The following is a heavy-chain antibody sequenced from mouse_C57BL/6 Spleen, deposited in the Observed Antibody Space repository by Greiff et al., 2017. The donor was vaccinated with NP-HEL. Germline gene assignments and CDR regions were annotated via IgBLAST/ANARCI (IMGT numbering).Heavy chain of an antibody. CDR1: GFSLTSYG. V-gene: IGHV2-4*01. CDR2: IWSGGST. J-gene: IGHJ1*03. Sequence: QVQLQQSGPGLVQPSQSLSITCTVSGFSLTSYGVHWVRQPPGKGLEWLGVIWSGGSTDYNAAFISRLSISKDNSKSQVFFKMNSLQADDTAIYYCAKMGGSSPLYWYFDVWGTGTTVTVSS. D-gene: IGHD1-1*01. CDR3: AKMGGSSPLYWYFDV.